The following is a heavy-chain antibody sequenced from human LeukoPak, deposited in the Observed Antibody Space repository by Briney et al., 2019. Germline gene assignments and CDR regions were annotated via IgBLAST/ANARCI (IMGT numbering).Heavy chain of an antibody. J-gene: IGHJ4*02. CDR3: APITYYYGSGPRYFDY. Sequence: SETLSLTCTVSGGSISSYYWSWIRQPPGKGLEWIGYIYYSGSTNYNPSLKSRVTISVDTSKNQFSLKLSSVTAADTAVYYCAPITYYYGSGPRYFDYWGQGTLVTVSS. CDR1: GGSISSYY. V-gene: IGHV4-59*12. D-gene: IGHD3-10*01. CDR2: IYYSGST.